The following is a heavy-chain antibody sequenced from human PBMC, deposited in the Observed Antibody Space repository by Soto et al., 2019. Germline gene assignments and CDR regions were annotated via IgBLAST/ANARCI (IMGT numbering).Heavy chain of an antibody. J-gene: IGHJ5*02. Sequence: QVQLQESGPGLVKPSQTLSLTCTVSGGSISSGGYYWSWIRQHPGKGLEWIGYIYYSGSTYYNPSLKSRVTIPVDTSKNQFSLKLSSVTAADTAVYYCARDNRGYCSSTSCYTSYNWFDPWGQGTLVTVSS. V-gene: IGHV4-31*03. CDR2: IYYSGST. CDR3: ARDNRGYCSSTSCYTSYNWFDP. D-gene: IGHD2-2*02. CDR1: GGSISSGGYY.